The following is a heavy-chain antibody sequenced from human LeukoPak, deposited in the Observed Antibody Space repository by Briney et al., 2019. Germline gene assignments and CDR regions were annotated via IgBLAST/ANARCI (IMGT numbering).Heavy chain of an antibody. J-gene: IGHJ4*02. Sequence: SETLSLTCTVTGDSISSYYWSWIRQPPGKGLEWIGSIYYSGSTYYNPSLKSRVTISVDTSKNQFSLKLSSVTAADTAVYYCARLYPFDYWGQGTLVTVSS. CDR1: GDSISSYY. D-gene: IGHD5/OR15-5a*01. CDR3: ARLYPFDY. V-gene: IGHV4-59*05. CDR2: IYYSGST.